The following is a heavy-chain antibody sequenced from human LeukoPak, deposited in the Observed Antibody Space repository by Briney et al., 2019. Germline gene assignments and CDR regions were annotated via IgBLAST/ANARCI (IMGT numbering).Heavy chain of an antibody. CDR3: ARGPPGYDSSGYYLG. J-gene: IGHJ4*02. CDR1: GYTFTSYY. D-gene: IGHD3-22*01. CDR2: LNPSGGST. Sequence: ASVKVSCKASGYTFTSYYIHWVRQAPGQGLEWMGILNPSGGSTSYAQKFQGRVTMTRNTSISTAYMELSSLRSEDTAVYYCARGPPGYDSSGYYLGWGQGTLVTVSS. V-gene: IGHV1-46*01.